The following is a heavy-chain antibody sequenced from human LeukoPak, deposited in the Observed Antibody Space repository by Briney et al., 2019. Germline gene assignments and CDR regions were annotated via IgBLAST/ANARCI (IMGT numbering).Heavy chain of an antibody. CDR3: ARTNDGYGDYEGYFDY. D-gene: IGHD4-17*01. Sequence: GGSLRLSCAASGFTFSDYYMSWIRQAPGRGLEWVSYISSSGSTIYYADSVKGRFTISRDNAKNSLYLQMNSLRAEDTAVYYCARTNDGYGDYEGYFDYWGQGTLVTVSS. CDR1: GFTFSDYY. CDR2: ISSSGSTI. J-gene: IGHJ4*02. V-gene: IGHV3-11*01.